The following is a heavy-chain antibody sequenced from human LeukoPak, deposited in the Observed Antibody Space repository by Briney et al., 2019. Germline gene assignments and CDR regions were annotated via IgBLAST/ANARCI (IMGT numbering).Heavy chain of an antibody. CDR2: IYYSGST. D-gene: IGHD2-15*01. J-gene: IGHJ4*02. Sequence: KSSETLSLTCTVSGGSISSYYWSWIRQPPGKGLEWIGYIYYSGSTNYNPSLKSRVTISVDTSKNQFSLKLSSVTAADTAVYYCARGPLGFHCSGGSCGRGIDYWGQGTLVTVSS. V-gene: IGHV4-59*12. CDR1: GGSISSYY. CDR3: ARGPLGFHCSGGSCGRGIDY.